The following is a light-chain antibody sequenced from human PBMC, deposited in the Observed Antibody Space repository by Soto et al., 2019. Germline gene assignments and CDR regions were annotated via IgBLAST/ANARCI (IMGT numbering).Light chain of an antibody. V-gene: IGLV2-14*01. CDR3: SSYTSSSTLV. J-gene: IGLJ3*02. CDR2: DVS. CDR1: XSDVGGYNY. Sequence: QSALTQPASVSGSPGQSITISCTGSXSDVGGYNYVSWYQQHPGKAPKLMIYDVSNRPSGVSNRFSGSKSGNMASLTISGLQAEDEADYYCSSYTSSSTLVFGGGTKLTVL.